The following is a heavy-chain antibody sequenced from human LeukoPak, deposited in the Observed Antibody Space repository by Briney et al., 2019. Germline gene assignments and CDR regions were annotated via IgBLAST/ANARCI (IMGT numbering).Heavy chain of an antibody. CDR3: AAAPQYDILSFDL. V-gene: IGHV1-58*01. CDR2: IVVGSGNT. Sequence: SVKVSCKASRFTFTSSAVQWVRQARGQRLEWIGWIVVGSGNTNYAQKFQERVTITRDMSTSTAYMELSSLRSEDTAVYYCAAAPQYDILSFDLWGRGTLVTVSS. CDR1: RFTFTSSA. D-gene: IGHD3-9*01. J-gene: IGHJ2*01.